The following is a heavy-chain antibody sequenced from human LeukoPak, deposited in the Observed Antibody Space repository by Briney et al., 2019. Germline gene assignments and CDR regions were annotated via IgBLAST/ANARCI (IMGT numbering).Heavy chain of an antibody. CDR3: AKVTPGRSVYFDY. V-gene: IGHV3-9*01. Sequence: GGSLRLSCAASGFTFDDYAMHWVRQAPGKGLEWVSGISWNSGSIGYADSVKGRFTISRDNAKNSLYLQMNSLRAEDTALYYCAKVTPGRSVYFDYWGQGTLVTVSS. J-gene: IGHJ4*02. D-gene: IGHD2-15*01. CDR1: GFTFDDYA. CDR2: ISWNSGSI.